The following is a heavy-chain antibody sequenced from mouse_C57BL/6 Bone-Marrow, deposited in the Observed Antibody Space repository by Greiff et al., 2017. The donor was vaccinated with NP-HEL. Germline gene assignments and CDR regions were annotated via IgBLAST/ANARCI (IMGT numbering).Heavy chain of an antibody. CDR1: GYTFTDYY. CDR3: ARAAYYDYGHGYFDV. D-gene: IGHD2-4*01. V-gene: IGHV1-26*01. J-gene: IGHJ1*03. CDR2: INPNNGGT. Sequence: EVQLQQSGPELVKPGASVKISCKASGYTFTDYYMNWVKQSHGKSLEWIGDINPNNGGTSYNQKFKGKAKLTVDKSSSTAYMELRSLTSEDSAVYYCARAAYYDYGHGYFDVWGKGTTVTVSS.